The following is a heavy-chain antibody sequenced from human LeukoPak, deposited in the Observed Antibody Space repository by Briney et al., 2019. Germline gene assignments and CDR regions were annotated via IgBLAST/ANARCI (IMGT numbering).Heavy chain of an antibody. CDR1: GFTFDDYA. CDR2: VSWNSGSI. J-gene: IGHJ6*03. V-gene: IGHV3-9*01. Sequence: GRSLRLSCAASGFTFDDYAMHWVRQAPGKGLEWVSGVSWNSGSIGYADSVKGRFTISRDNAKNSLYLQMNSLRAEDTALYYCAKDSTVSPFYYYYMDVWGKGTTVTVSS. CDR3: AKDSTVSPFYYYYMDV. D-gene: IGHD4-17*01.